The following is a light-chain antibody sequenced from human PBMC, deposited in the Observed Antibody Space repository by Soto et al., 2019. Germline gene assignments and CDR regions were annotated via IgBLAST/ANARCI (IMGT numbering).Light chain of an antibody. V-gene: IGKV2-40*01. CDR3: MPRKAYPWT. J-gene: IGKJ1*01. CDR1: QGFVDSVYGTTY. Sequence: PASMLFRASQGFVDSVYGTTYLYWYFQKPGQSPHLLIYTVSYRASGVPDRFSGTGSGTDFTLQISGVEAEEVGVYYCMPRKAYPWTFGQGTKVDI. CDR2: TVS.